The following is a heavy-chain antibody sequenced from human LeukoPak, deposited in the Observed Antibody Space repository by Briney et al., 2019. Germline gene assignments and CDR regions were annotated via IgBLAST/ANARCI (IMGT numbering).Heavy chain of an antibody. V-gene: IGHV4-34*01. D-gene: IGHD3-3*01. CDR3: ASGQYYEVWGSYYFN. CDR1: GGSSLHQH. CDR2: INHSGST. J-gene: IGHJ1*01. Sequence: SETLSVTCAVYGGSSLHQHWLCTRQPPGKGLEWIGEINHSGSTNYNPSLESRVTISVDTSKNHFSLKLSSVTAADTAVYYCASGQYYEVWGSYYFNCGQGNLVTVSA.